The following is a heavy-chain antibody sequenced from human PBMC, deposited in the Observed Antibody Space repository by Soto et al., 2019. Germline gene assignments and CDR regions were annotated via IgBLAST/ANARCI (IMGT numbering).Heavy chain of an antibody. CDR2: INTYNGMT. Sequence: QVQLVQSGGEVKKPGASVTVSCKASGYTFINYHITWVRQAPGQGLEWMAWINTYNGMTDYAQRFQXXVTMTRDTSTSTAYMELRNLGSDDMAVYFCAKSPRGEMATDWGQGTLVTVSS. V-gene: IGHV1-18*03. D-gene: IGHD5-12*01. J-gene: IGHJ4*02. CDR3: AKSPRGEMATD. CDR1: GYTFINYH.